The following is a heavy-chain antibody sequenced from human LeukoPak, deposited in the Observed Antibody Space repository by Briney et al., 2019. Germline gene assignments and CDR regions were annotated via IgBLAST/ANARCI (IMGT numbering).Heavy chain of an antibody. CDR1: GFTFSSYE. CDR2: ISSSGSTI. V-gene: IGHV3-48*03. CDR3: ARGIAVAGHYYYMDV. D-gene: IGHD6-19*01. J-gene: IGHJ6*03. Sequence: GGSLRLSCAASGFTFSSYEMNWVRQAPGKGLEWVSYISSSGSTIYYADSVKGRFTISRDNAKNSLYLQMNSLRAEDTAVYYCARGIAVAGHYYYMDVWGKGTTVTVSS.